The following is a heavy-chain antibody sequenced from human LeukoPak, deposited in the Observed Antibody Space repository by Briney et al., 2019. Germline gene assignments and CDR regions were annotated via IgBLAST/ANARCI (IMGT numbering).Heavy chain of an antibody. J-gene: IGHJ4*02. CDR2: IYYSGST. CDR3: AREGGGGDFDY. V-gene: IGHV4-31*03. Sequence: SQTLSLACTVSVGSISSGGYYWSWIRQHPGDGLEWIGYIYYSGSTYYNPSLKSRVTISVDTSKHQFSLKLRSVPGADTAVYYCAREGGGGDFDYWGQGTRVTVSS. CDR1: VGSISSGGYY. D-gene: IGHD2-15*01.